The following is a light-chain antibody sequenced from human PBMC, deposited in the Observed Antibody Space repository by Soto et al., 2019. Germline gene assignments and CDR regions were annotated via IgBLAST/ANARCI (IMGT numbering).Light chain of an antibody. V-gene: IGLV2-8*01. Sequence: QSALTQPPSASGSPGQSVTISCTGTSSDVGGYIFVSWYQQRPGKVPRLVIYEVSKRPSGVPDRFSGYKSGNTASLTVSGLQTEDEADYYCSSFADNNHVIFGGGTKLTVL. CDR3: SSFADNNHVI. J-gene: IGLJ2*01. CDR2: EVS. CDR1: SSDVGGYIF.